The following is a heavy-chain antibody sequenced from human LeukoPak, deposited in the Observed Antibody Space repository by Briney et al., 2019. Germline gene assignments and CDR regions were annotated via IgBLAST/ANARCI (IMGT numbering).Heavy chain of an antibody. D-gene: IGHD6-13*01. V-gene: IGHV4-34*01. CDR1: GGSFSGYY. CDR2: IDHSGST. J-gene: IGHJ6*02. Sequence: PSETLSLTCAVYGGSFSGYYWSWIRQPPGRGLEWIGEIDHSGSTNYNPALKSRVSISVDTSKNQFSLKLSSVTAADTAVYYCARGRSAAAGYGMDVWGQGTTVIVSS. CDR3: ARGRSAAAGYGMDV.